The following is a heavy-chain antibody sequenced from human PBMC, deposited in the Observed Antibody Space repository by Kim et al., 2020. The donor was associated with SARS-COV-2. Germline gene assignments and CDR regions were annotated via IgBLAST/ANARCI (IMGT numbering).Heavy chain of an antibody. CDR1: GLTFSSYA. D-gene: IGHD1-26*01. V-gene: IGHV3-33*05. J-gene: IGHJ4*02. CDR3: ARGFHSGSWSFDY. CDR2: ISSDGSNK. Sequence: GGSLRLSCAASGLTFSSYAMHWVRQAPGKGLEWVALISSDGSNKYSDSVKGRFNISRDNSQNALHLQMSSLRADDTAVYYCARGFHSGSWSFDYWGQGTL.